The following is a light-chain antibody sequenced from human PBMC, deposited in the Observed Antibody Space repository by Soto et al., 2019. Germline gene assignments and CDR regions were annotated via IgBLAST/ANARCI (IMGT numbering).Light chain of an antibody. V-gene: IGKV3-15*01. CDR2: GAS. CDR1: QSVSSN. Sequence: EIVMTQSPATLSVSPGERATLSCRASQSVSSNLAWYQQNPGQAPRLLIYGASTRATGIPARFSGSGSGTEFTLTISSLQSEDFAVYYCQQYNNGWTFGQGTKVEIK. CDR3: QQYNNGWT. J-gene: IGKJ1*01.